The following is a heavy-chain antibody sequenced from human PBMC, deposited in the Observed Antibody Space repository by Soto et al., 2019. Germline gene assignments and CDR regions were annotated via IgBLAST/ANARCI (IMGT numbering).Heavy chain of an antibody. CDR1: GYTFTSYD. Sequence: ASVKVSCKASGYTFTSYDINWVRQATGQGLEWMGWMNPNSGNTGYAQKFQGRVTMTRNTSISTAYMELSSLRSEDTAVYYCASGRRPGVPAAIRTYYFDYWGQGTLVTVSS. CDR2: MNPNSGNT. V-gene: IGHV1-8*01. CDR3: ASGRRPGVPAAIRTYYFDY. J-gene: IGHJ4*02. D-gene: IGHD2-2*01.